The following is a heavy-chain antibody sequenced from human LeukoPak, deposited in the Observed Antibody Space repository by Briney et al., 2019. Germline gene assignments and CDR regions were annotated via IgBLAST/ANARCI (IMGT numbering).Heavy chain of an antibody. CDR3: ARGKFGWLRFVGHH. Sequence: GASVNVSCKASVYTFTGYYMHWVRQAPGQGLAWMGIINSSGDSTSYAQKFQGRVTMTRDTSIRTASMALSSLRDEETAGCYLARGKFGWLRFVGHHWGQGTLVTVSS. D-gene: IGHD5-12*01. CDR1: VYTFTGYY. CDR2: INSSGDST. V-gene: IGHV1-46*01. J-gene: IGHJ5*02.